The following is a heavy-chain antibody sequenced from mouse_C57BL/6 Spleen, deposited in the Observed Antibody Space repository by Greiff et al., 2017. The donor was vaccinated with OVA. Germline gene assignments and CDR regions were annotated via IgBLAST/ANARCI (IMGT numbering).Heavy chain of an antibody. CDR2: IDPSDSYT. D-gene: IGHD2-3*01. Sequence: QVQLQQPGAELVRPGTSVKLSCKASGYTFTSYWMHWVKQRPGQGLEWIGVIDPSDSYTNYNQKFKGKATLTVDTSSSTAYMQLSSLTSENSAVYYYARYGGYLYAVDDWGQGTSVTVSS. J-gene: IGHJ4*01. CDR3: ARYGGYLYAVDD. CDR1: GYTFTSYW. V-gene: IGHV1-59*01.